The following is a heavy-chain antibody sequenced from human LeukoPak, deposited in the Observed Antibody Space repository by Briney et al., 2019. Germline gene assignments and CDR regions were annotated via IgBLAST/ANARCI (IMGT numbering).Heavy chain of an antibody. Sequence: GGFLRLSCTASGFTFGSYSMNWVRQAPGKGLEWVSYISSGSTTIYYADSVKGRFTISRDNAKNSLYLQMNSLRAEDTAVYFCARMWGSSWSYFDYWGQGTLVTVSS. J-gene: IGHJ4*02. CDR3: ARMWGSSWSYFDY. CDR2: ISSGSTTI. D-gene: IGHD6-13*01. CDR1: GFTFGSYS. V-gene: IGHV3-48*04.